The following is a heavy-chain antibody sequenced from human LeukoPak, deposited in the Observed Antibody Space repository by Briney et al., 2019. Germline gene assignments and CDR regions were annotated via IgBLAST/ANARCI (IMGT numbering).Heavy chain of an antibody. CDR2: INHSGST. D-gene: IGHD1-1*01. V-gene: IGHV4-34*01. Sequence: SETLSLTCAVYGGSFSSYYWSWLRQPPGKGLEWIGEINHSGSTNYNPSLKSRVAISVDTSKNQFSLKLSSVTAADTAVYYCARGVWTHERHFDYWGQGTLVTVSS. CDR3: ARGVWTHERHFDY. J-gene: IGHJ4*02. CDR1: GGSFSSYY.